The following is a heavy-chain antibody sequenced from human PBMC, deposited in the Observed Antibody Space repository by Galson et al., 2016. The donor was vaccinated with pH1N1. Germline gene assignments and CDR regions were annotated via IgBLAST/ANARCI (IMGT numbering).Heavy chain of an antibody. J-gene: IGHJ2*01. Sequence: QSGAEVKKPGESVKISCKGSGYSFPTSWIGWVRQMPGKGLEWMGIIYPRDSDTHYSPSFQGQVTISADNSISTAYLQWSSLQASDTAIFFCARLAGSGYKPRYFDLWGRGTLVSVSS. CDR3: ARLAGSGYKPRYFDL. D-gene: IGHD5-12*01. CDR2: IYPRDSDT. CDR1: GYSFPTSW. V-gene: IGHV5-51*01.